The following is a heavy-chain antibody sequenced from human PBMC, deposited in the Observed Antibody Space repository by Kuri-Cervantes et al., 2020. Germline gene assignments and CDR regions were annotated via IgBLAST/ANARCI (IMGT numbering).Heavy chain of an antibody. Sequence: GGSLRLSCAASGFTFDDFAMHWVRQAPGKGLEWVSGISWNGGSIGYADSVKGRFTISRDNAKNSLYLQMDILRVEDTAFYYCTGLLGATLYGAGFHLWGQGSLVTVSS. V-gene: IGHV3-9*01. CDR3: TGLLGATLYGAGFHL. D-gene: IGHD1-26*01. CDR2: ISWNGGSI. J-gene: IGHJ4*03. CDR1: GFTFDDFA.